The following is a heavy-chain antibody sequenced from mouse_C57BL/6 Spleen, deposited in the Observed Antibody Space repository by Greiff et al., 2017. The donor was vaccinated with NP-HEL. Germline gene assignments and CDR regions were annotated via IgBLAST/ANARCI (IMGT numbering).Heavy chain of an antibody. V-gene: IGHV1-50*01. Sequence: QVQLQQSGAELVKPGASVKLSCKASGYTFTSYWMQWVKQRPGQGLEWIGEIDPSDSYTNYNQKFKGKATLTVDPSSSTAYMQLSSLTSEDSAVYYCARRGIYYYGSSLYYFDYWGQGTTLTVSS. J-gene: IGHJ2*01. CDR2: IDPSDSYT. D-gene: IGHD1-1*01. CDR1: GYTFTSYW. CDR3: ARRGIYYYGSSLYYFDY.